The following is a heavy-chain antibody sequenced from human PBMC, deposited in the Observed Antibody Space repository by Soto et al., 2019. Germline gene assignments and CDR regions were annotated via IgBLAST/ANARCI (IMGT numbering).Heavy chain of an antibody. Sequence: ASGKVCCKASGYTFTSYDINWVRQATGQGLEWMGWMNPNSGNTGYAQKFQGRVTMTRNTSISTAYMELSSLRSEDTAVYYCAIELVVVAATDAFDILGQGTMVTVSS. V-gene: IGHV1-8*01. J-gene: IGHJ3*02. D-gene: IGHD2-15*01. CDR3: AIELVVVAATDAFDI. CDR2: MNPNSGNT. CDR1: GYTFTSYD.